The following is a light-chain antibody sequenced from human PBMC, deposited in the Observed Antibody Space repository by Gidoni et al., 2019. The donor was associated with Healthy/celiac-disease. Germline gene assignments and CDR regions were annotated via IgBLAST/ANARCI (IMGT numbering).Light chain of an antibody. J-gene: IGLJ3*02. V-gene: IGLV1-47*01. CDR1: SSNIGSNY. CDR3: AAWDDSLSGWV. CDR2: RNN. Sequence: GQRVTISCSGSSSNIGSNYVYWYQQLPGTAPKLLIYRNNQRPSGVPDRFSGSKSGTSASLAISGLRSEDEADYYCAAWDDSLSGWVFGGGTKLTVL.